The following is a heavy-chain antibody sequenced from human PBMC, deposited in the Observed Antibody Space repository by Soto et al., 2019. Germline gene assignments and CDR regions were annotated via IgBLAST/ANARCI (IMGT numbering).Heavy chain of an antibody. CDR2: IHDSGST. J-gene: IGHJ4*02. CDR1: GGSMSNYY. V-gene: IGHV4-59*13. Sequence: QVQLQASGPGLVKSLETLSLTCTVSGGSMSNYYWSWIRLPPRKGLEWIGYIHDSGSTKYSPSLKRRVTISLDTSKTPFSLNLASVTAGDTVVYFCARGPRSGSYAYWGQGTLVTVSS. CDR3: ARGPRSGSYAY. D-gene: IGHD3-3*01.